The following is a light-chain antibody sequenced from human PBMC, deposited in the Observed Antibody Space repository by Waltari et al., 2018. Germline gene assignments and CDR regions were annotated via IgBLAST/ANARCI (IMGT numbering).Light chain of an antibody. J-gene: IGKJ1*01. CDR2: DTS. CDR1: QSVARTF. V-gene: IGKV3-20*01. Sequence: EIVLPQSPGTLSLSPGARATLSCRASQSVARTFAWYQQKPGQAPRLLLYDTSTRATGIPGRFSGSGFGTDFSLTISRLEPEDFAVYYCQKYGTLPATFGQGTKVEIK. CDR3: QKYGTLPAT.